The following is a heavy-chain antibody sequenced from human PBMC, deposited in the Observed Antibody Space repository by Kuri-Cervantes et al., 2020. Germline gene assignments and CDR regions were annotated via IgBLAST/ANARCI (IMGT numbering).Heavy chain of an antibody. D-gene: IGHD6-13*01. V-gene: IGHV3-48*01. CDR1: GFTFSSYS. Sequence: GESLKISCAASGFTFSSYSMNWVRQAPGKGLEWVSYISSSSSTIYYADSVKGRFTISRDNAKNSLYLQMNSLRAEDTAVYYCASAAAGDYYYYYMDVWGKGTTVTVSS. CDR2: ISSSSSTI. J-gene: IGHJ6*03. CDR3: ASAAAGDYYYYYMDV.